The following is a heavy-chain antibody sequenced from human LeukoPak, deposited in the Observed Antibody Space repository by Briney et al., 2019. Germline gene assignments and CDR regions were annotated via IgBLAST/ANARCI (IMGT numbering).Heavy chain of an antibody. D-gene: IGHD2-2*01. CDR1: GFTFDDYG. Sequence: GGSLRLSCAASGFTFDDYGINWVRQAPGKGLEWVAAIWYDGSKTSYTDSVKGRFTVSRDISKNTVYLQMNGLKAEDTAVYYCARDDCSTTPCYAYWGQGTLVTVSS. V-gene: IGHV3-33*08. J-gene: IGHJ4*02. CDR3: ARDDCSTTPCYAY. CDR2: IWYDGSKT.